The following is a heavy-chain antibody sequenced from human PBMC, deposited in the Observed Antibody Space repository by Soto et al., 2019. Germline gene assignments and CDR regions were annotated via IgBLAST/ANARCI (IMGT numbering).Heavy chain of an antibody. V-gene: IGHV4-4*02. CDR1: GGSISSSNW. CDR3: ARATSSWYRNYYYGMDV. CDR2: IYHSGST. D-gene: IGHD6-13*01. Sequence: SETLSLTCADSGGSISSSNWWSWVRQPPGKGLEWIGEIYHSGSTNYNPSLKSRVTISVDKSKNQFSLKLSSVTAADTAVYYCARATSSWYRNYYYGMDVWGQGTTVAVSS. J-gene: IGHJ6*02.